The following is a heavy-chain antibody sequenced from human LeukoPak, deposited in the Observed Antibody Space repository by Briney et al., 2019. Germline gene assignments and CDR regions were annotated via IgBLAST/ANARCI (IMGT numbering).Heavy chain of an antibody. J-gene: IGHJ4*02. CDR2: INPNSGDT. V-gene: IGHV1-2*06. CDR3: ARVAYGNNATPFDH. D-gene: IGHD4-11*01. CDR1: GYIFTDYY. Sequence: ASVTVSCKASGYIFTDYYIHWVRQAPGQGPEWMGRINPNSGDTDSAQKFQGRVTMTRVTSITTVYMEMRRLTSDDTAVYYCARVAYGNNATPFDHWGQGILVIVSS.